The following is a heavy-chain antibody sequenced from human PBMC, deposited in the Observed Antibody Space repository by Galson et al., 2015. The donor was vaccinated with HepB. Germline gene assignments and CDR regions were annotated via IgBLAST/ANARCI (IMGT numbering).Heavy chain of an antibody. Sequence: SLRLSCAASGFTFSSYAMHWVRQAPGKGLEWVAVISYDGSNKYYADSVKGRFTISRDNSKNTLYLQMNSLRAEDTAVYYCARVRYSSSWASDYWGQGTLVTVSS. V-gene: IGHV3-30*04. D-gene: IGHD6-13*01. CDR2: ISYDGSNK. CDR1: GFTFSSYA. J-gene: IGHJ4*02. CDR3: ARVRYSSSWASDY.